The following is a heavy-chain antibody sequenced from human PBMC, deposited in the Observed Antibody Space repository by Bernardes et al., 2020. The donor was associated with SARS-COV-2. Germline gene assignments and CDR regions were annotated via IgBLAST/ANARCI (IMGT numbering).Heavy chain of an antibody. J-gene: IGHJ4*02. Sequence: SETLPLTCTVSGGSISSGGYYWSWIRQHPGKGLEWIGYIYYSGSTYYNPSLKSRVTISVDTSKNQFSLKLSSVTAADTAVYYCARGYYYDSSGYGLGVNFDYWGQGTLVTVSS. CDR1: GGSISSGGYY. CDR2: IYYSGST. CDR3: ARGYYYDSSGYGLGVNFDY. D-gene: IGHD3-22*01. V-gene: IGHV4-31*03.